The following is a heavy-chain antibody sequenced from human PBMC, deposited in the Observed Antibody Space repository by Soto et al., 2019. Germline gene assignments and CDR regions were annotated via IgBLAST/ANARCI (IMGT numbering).Heavy chain of an antibody. V-gene: IGHV3-23*01. D-gene: IGHD6-19*01. Sequence: EVQLLESGGGLVQPGGSLRLSCAASGFTFSSYAMSWVRQAPGKGLEWVSAISGSGGSTYYADSVKGRFTISRDNSKNSLYLQMNSLRAEDTAVYYCAKGVGGSGWSDAIDYWGQGTLVTVSS. CDR3: AKGVGGSGWSDAIDY. CDR1: GFTFSSYA. CDR2: ISGSGGST. J-gene: IGHJ4*02.